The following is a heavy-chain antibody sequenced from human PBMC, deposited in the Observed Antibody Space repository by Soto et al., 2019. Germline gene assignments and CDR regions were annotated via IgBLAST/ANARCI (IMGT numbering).Heavy chain of an antibody. Sequence: GASVKVSCKTSGYIFTDYYIHWVRQAPGQGLEWMGRISPNTGDTHYAQDFQGRVTISVDTSKNQFSLKLSSVTAADTAVYYCARGPPPNWFDPWGQGTLVTVSS. CDR3: ARGPPPNWFDP. J-gene: IGHJ5*02. V-gene: IGHV1-2*06. CDR1: GYIFTDYY. CDR2: ISPNTGDT.